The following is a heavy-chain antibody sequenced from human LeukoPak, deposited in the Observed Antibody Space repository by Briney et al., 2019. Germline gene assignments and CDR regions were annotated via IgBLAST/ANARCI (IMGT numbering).Heavy chain of an antibody. CDR3: ARGAGYSRRGLDY. D-gene: IGHD6-13*01. CDR2: ISSSSSYI. CDR1: GFTFSSYS. Sequence: GGSLRLSCAASGFTFSSYSMNWVRQAPGKGLEWVSSISSSSSYIYYADSVKGRFTISRDNAKNSLYLQMNSLRAEDTAVYYCARGAGYSRRGLDYWGQGTLVTVSS. J-gene: IGHJ4*02. V-gene: IGHV3-21*01.